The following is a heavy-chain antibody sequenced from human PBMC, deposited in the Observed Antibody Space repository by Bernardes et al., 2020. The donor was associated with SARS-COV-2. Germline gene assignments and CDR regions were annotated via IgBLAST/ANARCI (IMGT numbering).Heavy chain of an antibody. Sequence: GGSLRLSRAASGFTFNSYAMNWVRQAPGKGLEWVSAIRGSSGNTFYADSVKGRFTISRDNSKNTLYLQMNSLRAEDTAIYYCAKEGLGYGGNFNWGQGTLGNVSA. CDR3: AKEGLGYGGNFN. D-gene: IGHD4-17*01. CDR2: IRGSSGNT. J-gene: IGHJ4*02. V-gene: IGHV3-23*01. CDR1: GFTFNSYA.